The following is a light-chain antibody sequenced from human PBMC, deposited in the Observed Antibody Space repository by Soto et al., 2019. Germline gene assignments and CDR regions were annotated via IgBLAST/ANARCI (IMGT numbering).Light chain of an antibody. CDR3: QQANSFPPT. V-gene: IGKV3-15*01. J-gene: IGKJ1*01. CDR2: GAS. CDR1: QSVSNN. Sequence: EIVMTHSPATLSVSPGERATLSCRASQSVSNNLAWYQQKPGQAPRLLIYGASTRATAIPARFSGSGSGTDFTLTISSLQPEDFATYYCQQANSFPPTFGQGTKVEIK.